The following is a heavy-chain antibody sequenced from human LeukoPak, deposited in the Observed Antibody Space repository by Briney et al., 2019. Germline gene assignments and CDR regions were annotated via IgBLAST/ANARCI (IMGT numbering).Heavy chain of an antibody. D-gene: IGHD6-19*01. J-gene: IGHJ4*02. CDR3: AKALGPSYSSGWLGE. CDR2: SRNRANSYST. V-gene: IGHV3-72*01. Sequence: GGSLRLSCAASGFTFSSYAMSWVRQAPGKGLEWVARSRNRANSYSTVYAASVQGRFTISRDESKNSLYLQMNSLRAEDTALYYCAKALGPSYSSGWLGEWGQGTLVTVSS. CDR1: GFTFSSYA.